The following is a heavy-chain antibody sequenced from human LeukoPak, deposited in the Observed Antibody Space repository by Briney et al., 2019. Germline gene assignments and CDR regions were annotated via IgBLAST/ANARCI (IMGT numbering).Heavy chain of an antibody. V-gene: IGHV1-46*01. CDR3: ARDNSVGDTAWWFDP. D-gene: IGHD1-26*01. CDR2: INPSGSST. J-gene: IGHJ5*02. CDR1: GYTFTSYY. Sequence: ASVKVSCKASGYTFTSYYMHWVRQAPGQGLEWMGLINPSGSSTSYAQKFQGRLSLTRDMSTSTDYMELSSLRSEDTALYYCARDNSVGDTAWWFDPWGQEPWSPSP.